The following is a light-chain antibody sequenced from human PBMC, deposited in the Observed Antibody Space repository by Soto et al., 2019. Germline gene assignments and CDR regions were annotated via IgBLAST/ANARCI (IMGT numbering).Light chain of an antibody. J-gene: IGKJ1*01. V-gene: IGKV2-30*02. CDR3: VQNIHLPWT. CDR2: KVS. CDR1: QSLGHRSGNTY. Sequence: QSHISLPVTLGQPASFSCRSGQSLGHRSGNTYLNWFQQRPGQSPRRLIYKVSNRDSGVPDRFSGSGSVTDFTLKISRVEAEDVGVYYCVQNIHLPWTFGRGTKVDIK.